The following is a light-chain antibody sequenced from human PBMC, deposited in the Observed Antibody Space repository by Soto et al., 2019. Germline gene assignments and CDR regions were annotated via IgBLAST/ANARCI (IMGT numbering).Light chain of an antibody. V-gene: IGKV1-5*01. CDR1: QSVSSF. J-gene: IGKJ1*01. Sequence: DIQMTQSPSTLSASVGERVIISCRANQSVSSFLAWYQQKPGKAPKLLVYDASSLESGVPSRFRGSGSGTDFSLIISSLQPDDFATYHCQQYNTHRWTFGQGTKVDIK. CDR2: DAS. CDR3: QQYNTHRWT.